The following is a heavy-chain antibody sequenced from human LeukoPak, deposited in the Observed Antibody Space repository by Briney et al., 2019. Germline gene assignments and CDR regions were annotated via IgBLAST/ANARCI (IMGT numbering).Heavy chain of an antibody. Sequence: KTSETLSLTCTVSGASISSSYCTWVRQSAGEGLEWIGRMSSGASTTYNPSFKGRVTMSLDTSKRQFSLNLSSVTAADTAVYYCARDQTYYVSSGYYYVTYLQHWGQGILVTVSS. V-gene: IGHV4-4*07. D-gene: IGHD3-22*01. CDR2: MSSGAST. CDR1: GASISSSY. CDR3: ARDQTYYVSSGYYYVTYLQH. J-gene: IGHJ1*01.